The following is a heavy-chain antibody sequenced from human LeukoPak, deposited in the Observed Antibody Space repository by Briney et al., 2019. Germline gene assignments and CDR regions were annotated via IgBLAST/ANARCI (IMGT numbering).Heavy chain of an antibody. D-gene: IGHD3-10*01. V-gene: IGHV1-2*02. CDR2: INPNSGGT. CDR3: ARNYGSGSYYWFDP. J-gene: IGHJ5*02. CDR1: GYTFTGYY. Sequence: GASVKVSCKASGYTFTGYYMHWVRQAPGQGLEWMGWINPNSGGTNYAQKFQGRVTMTRDTSISTAYMELSRLRSDDTAVYYCARNYGSGSYYWFDPWGQGILVTVSS.